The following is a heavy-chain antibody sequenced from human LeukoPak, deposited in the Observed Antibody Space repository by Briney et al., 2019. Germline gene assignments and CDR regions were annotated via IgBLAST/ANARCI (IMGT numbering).Heavy chain of an antibody. D-gene: IGHD1-26*01. J-gene: IGHJ4*02. Sequence: PGGSLRLSCAASGFTFSSYAMSWVRQAPGKGLERVSGISGSGGGTYYADSVKGRFTISRDNSKNTLYLQMNSLRAEDTALYYCAKSISGSYFNGLNYWGQGTLVTVSS. V-gene: IGHV3-23*01. CDR2: ISGSGGGT. CDR3: AKSISGSYFNGLNY. CDR1: GFTFSSYA.